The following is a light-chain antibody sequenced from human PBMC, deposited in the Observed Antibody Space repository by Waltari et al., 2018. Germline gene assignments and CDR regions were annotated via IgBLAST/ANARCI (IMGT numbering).Light chain of an antibody. CDR1: QSVLDSSNNKNY. V-gene: IGKV4-1*01. CDR2: WAS. CDR3: QQYDSTPL. Sequence: DIVVSQAPDSLDGCGGERARSRGKCTQSVLDSSNNKNYLAWYQQKPGQSPKLLFYWASTRESGVPDRFSGSGSWTDFTRTISSLQAEDVSFYYCQQYDSTPLFGPGTKLNIK. J-gene: IGKJ3*01.